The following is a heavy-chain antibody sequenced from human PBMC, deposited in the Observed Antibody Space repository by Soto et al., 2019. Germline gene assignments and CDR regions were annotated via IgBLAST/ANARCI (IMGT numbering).Heavy chain of an antibody. D-gene: IGHD2-21*02. CDR1: GGSISSGGYY. J-gene: IGHJ2*01. CDR3: ARDFRGVVVTAIPSNWYFDL. Sequence: QVQLQESGPGLVKPSQTLSLTCTVSGGSISSGGYYWSWIRQHPGKGLEWIGYIYYSGRTYYNPSLKSRVTISVDKTKKQFYLKLCSVTAADTAVYYCARDFRGVVVTAIPSNWYFDLWGRGTLVTVSS. V-gene: IGHV4-31*03. CDR2: IYYSGRT.